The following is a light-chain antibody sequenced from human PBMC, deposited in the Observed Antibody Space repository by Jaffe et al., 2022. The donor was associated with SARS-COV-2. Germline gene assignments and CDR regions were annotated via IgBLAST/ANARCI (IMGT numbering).Light chain of an antibody. Sequence: EIVLTQSPGTLSLSPGERATLSCRASQSVRNNYLAWYQQNPGQAPRLLIYGASSRPTGIPDRFSGSGSGTDFTLTISRLEPEDFAVYYCQQYGSSPRTFGQGTKVEI. CDR2: GAS. CDR3: QQYGSSPRT. CDR1: QSVRNNY. V-gene: IGKV3-20*01. J-gene: IGKJ1*01.